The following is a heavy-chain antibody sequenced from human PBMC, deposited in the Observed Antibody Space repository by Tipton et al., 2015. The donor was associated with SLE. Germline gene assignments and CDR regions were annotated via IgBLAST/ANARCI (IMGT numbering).Heavy chain of an antibody. CDR2: VSGSGGST. J-gene: IGHJ4*02. CDR3: ARDGGYSSSPLDY. CDR1: GFTFSSHW. D-gene: IGHD6-13*01. Sequence: GSLRLSCAASGFTFSSHWMSWVRQAPGKGLEWVSSVSGSGGSTYSADSVKGRFIISRDNSKNTLSLQMNSLRTEDTAVYYCARDGGYSSSPLDYWGQGTLVTVSS. V-gene: IGHV3-23*01.